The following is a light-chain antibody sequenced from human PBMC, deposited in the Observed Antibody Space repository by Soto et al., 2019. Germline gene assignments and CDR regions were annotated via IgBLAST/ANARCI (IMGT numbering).Light chain of an antibody. CDR2: GAS. J-gene: IGKJ5*01. V-gene: IGKV3-15*01. CDR1: QSVSGN. Sequence: EIVMTQSPATLSVSPGERATLSCRASQSVSGNLAWYQQKPGQAPSLLIYGASTRATGLPARFSGSGSGTEFTLTISSLQSEDFAVYYCQQYNNWRITFGQGTRLEIK. CDR3: QQYNNWRIT.